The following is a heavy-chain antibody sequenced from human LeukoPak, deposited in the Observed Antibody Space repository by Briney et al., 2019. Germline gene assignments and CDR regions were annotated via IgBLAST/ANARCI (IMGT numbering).Heavy chain of an antibody. J-gene: IGHJ2*01. CDR3: AKIGVIGHWYFDL. CDR2: ISSGSDYT. D-gene: IGHD3/OR15-3a*01. V-gene: IGHV3-23*01. Sequence: GGSLRLSCAASGFPFSSHGMSWVRQAPGKGPEWVSSISSGSDYTFYADSVRGRFTIFRDNSKNTMYLQMNSLRVGDTAVYYCAKIGVIGHWYFDLWGHGTLVTVSS. CDR1: GFPFSSHG.